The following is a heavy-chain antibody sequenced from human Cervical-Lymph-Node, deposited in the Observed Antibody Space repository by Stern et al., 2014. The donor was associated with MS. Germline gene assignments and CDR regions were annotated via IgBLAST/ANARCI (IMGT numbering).Heavy chain of an antibody. D-gene: IGHD6-19*01. J-gene: IGHJ4*02. V-gene: IGHV4-59*01. CDR3: ARTYSSGWYFYY. CDR1: GGSISSYY. CDR2: IYYSGST. Sequence: VQLVESGPGLVKPSETLSLTCTVSGGSISSYYWSWIRQPPGKGLEWIGYIYYSGSTNYNPSLKSRVTISVDTSKNQFSLKLSSVTAADTAVYYCARTYSSGWYFYYWGQGTLVTVSS.